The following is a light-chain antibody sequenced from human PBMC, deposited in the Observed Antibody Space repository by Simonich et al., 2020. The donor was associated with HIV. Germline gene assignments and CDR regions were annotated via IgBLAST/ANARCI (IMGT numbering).Light chain of an antibody. CDR2: DAS. Sequence: EIVLTQSPATLSLSPGERATLSCRASQRVSSYLAWYQRSPGQLPRLLIYDASPRATSIPASFSGSGSGTDFTLTISSMQSEDFAVYYCQQYNNWPSPFTFGPGTKVDIK. CDR3: QQYNNWPSPFT. V-gene: IGKV3-11*01. J-gene: IGKJ3*01. CDR1: QRVSSY.